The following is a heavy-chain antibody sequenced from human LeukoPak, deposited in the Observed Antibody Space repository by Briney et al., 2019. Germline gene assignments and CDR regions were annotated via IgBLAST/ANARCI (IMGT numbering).Heavy chain of an antibody. CDR3: ARLKLVGATSDAFDI. Sequence: SETLSLTCTVSGGSISSSSYYWGWIRQPPGKGLEWIGSIYYSGSTYHNPSLKSRVTISVDTSKNQFSLKLSSVTAADTAVYYCARLKLVGATSDAFDIWGQGTMVTVSS. V-gene: IGHV4-39*01. D-gene: IGHD1-26*01. CDR1: GGSISSSSYY. J-gene: IGHJ3*02. CDR2: IYYSGST.